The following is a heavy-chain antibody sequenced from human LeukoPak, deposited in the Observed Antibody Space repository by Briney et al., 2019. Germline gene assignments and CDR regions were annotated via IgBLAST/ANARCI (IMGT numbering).Heavy chain of an antibody. V-gene: IGHV3-30-3*01. CDR2: ISYDGSNK. Sequence: AGGSLRLSCAASGFTFSSYAMHWVRQAPGKGLEWVAVISYDGSNKYYADSVKGRFTISRDNSKNTLYLQMNSLRAEDTAVYYCASQIGDDYVWGTWGQGTLVTVSS. J-gene: IGHJ5*02. CDR1: GFTFSSYA. CDR3: ASQIGDDYVWGT. D-gene: IGHD3-16*01.